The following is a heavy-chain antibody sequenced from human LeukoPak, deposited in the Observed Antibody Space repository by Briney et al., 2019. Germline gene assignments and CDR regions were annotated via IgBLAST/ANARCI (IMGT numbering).Heavy chain of an antibody. V-gene: IGHV1-8*01. Sequence: ASVKVSCKASGYTFTSHDINWVRQATGQGLEWMGWMNPNSGNTGYAQKFQGRVTMTRNTSISTAYMELSSLRSEDTAVYYCARAQRYCSSTSCSYYFDYWGQGTLVTVSS. CDR2: MNPNSGNT. CDR1: GYTFTSHD. J-gene: IGHJ4*02. CDR3: ARAQRYCSSTSCSYYFDY. D-gene: IGHD2-2*01.